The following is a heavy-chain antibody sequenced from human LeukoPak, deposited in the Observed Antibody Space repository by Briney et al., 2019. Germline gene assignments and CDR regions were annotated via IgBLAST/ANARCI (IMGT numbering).Heavy chain of an antibody. D-gene: IGHD2-2*01. CDR1: GGSFSGYY. CDR3: AREKDIVVVPAGMNWFDP. J-gene: IGHJ5*02. V-gene: IGHV4-34*01. Sequence: RSSETLSLTCAVYGGSFSGYYWSWIRQPPGKGLEWIGEINHSGSTNYNPSLKSRVTISVDTSKNQFSLKLSSVTAADTAVYYCAREKDIVVVPAGMNWFDPWGQGTLVTVSS. CDR2: INHSGST.